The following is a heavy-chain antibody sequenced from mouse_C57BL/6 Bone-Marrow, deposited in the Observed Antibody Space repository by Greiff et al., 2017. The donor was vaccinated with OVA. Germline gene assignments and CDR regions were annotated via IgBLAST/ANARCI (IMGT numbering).Heavy chain of an antibody. V-gene: IGHV5S21*01. CDR1: GFTFSSYA. Sequence: EVMLVESGEGLVKPGGSLKLSCAASGFTFSSYAMSWVRQTPEKRLEWVAYISSGGDYIYYADTVKGRFTISRDNARNTLYLQLSSLKSEDTAVYYCTRGGGTYYFDYWGQGTTLTVSS. CDR2: ISSGGDYI. D-gene: IGHD4-1*01. J-gene: IGHJ2*01. CDR3: TRGGGTYYFDY.